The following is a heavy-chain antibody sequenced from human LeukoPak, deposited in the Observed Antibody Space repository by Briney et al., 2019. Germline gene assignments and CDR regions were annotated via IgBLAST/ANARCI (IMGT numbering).Heavy chain of an antibody. Sequence: GGSLRLSCEASGFTFNTYPMNWVRQAPGKGLEWVSYISSGSSTTYYADSVKGRFTVSRDNAKNSLFLQMNSLRDEDTSMYYCARGGMVGVDYWGQGTLVTVSS. J-gene: IGHJ4*02. V-gene: IGHV3-48*02. CDR1: GFTFNTYP. CDR3: ARGGMVGVDY. D-gene: IGHD1-26*01. CDR2: ISSGSSTT.